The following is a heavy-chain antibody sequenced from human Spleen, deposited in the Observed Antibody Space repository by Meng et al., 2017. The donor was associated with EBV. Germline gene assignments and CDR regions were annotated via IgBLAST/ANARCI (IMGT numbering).Heavy chain of an antibody. J-gene: IGHJ5*02. V-gene: IGHV4-4*02. Sequence: QVQRQESGPGLVKPSGTLSLTCAVSGDSISSNWWSWVRQPPGKGLEWIGEIFHSGNTNYNPSLKSRVALSVDKSKNQISLNLNSVTAADTALYYCARGSSGYFSIDLWGQGTLVTGSS. D-gene: IGHD3-22*01. CDR3: ARGSSGYFSIDL. CDR2: IFHSGNT. CDR1: GDSISSNW.